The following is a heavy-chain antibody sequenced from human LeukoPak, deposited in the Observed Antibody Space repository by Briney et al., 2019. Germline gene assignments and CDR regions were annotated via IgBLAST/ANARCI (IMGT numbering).Heavy chain of an antibody. Sequence: GGSLRLSCAASEFTFNNYGMSWVRQAPGKVLEWVSSISSSSTYIFYADSVKGRFTISRDDAKNSLYLQMNSLRAEDTAVYSCARVRVGATYGGAFDIWGQGTMVTVSS. CDR2: ISSSSTYI. J-gene: IGHJ3*02. CDR1: EFTFNNYG. D-gene: IGHD1-26*01. V-gene: IGHV3-21*01. CDR3: ARVRVGATYGGAFDI.